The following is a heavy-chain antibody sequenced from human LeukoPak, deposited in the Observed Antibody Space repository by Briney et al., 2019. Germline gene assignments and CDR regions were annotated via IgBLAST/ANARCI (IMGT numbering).Heavy chain of an antibody. CDR3: AREYYGVIFSHYLDV. V-gene: IGHV3-48*04. CDR1: GFTFSSYS. CDR2: ISISSSNI. J-gene: IGHJ6*04. D-gene: IGHD3-9*01. Sequence: GGSLRLSCAASGFTFSSYSMNWIRQAPGKGLEWIAYISISSSNIHYADSVRGRFTISRDSANNSLYLQLSSLRVEDTAVYYCAREYYGVIFSHYLDVWGKGTTVTVSS.